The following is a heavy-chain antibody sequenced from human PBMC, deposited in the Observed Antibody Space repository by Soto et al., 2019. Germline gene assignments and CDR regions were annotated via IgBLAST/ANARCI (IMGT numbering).Heavy chain of an antibody. J-gene: IGHJ5*02. Sequence: QVQLQESGPRLVKPSETLSLTCTVSGGSVSSGNYYWNWIRQPPGKGLEWIGNIYYSGSTNYSPSLKSRVTLSPDTSRNQFSLKVTSVTAADTAVYHCARSGIVPCARFFDPWGQGTLVTVSS. CDR2: IYYSGST. V-gene: IGHV4-61*01. CDR3: ARSGIVPCARFFDP. D-gene: IGHD3-10*01. CDR1: GGSVSSGNYY.